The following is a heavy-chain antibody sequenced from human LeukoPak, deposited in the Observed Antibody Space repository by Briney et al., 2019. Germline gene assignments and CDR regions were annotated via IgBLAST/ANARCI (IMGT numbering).Heavy chain of an antibody. D-gene: IGHD5-18*01. CDR1: GFTFSSYA. V-gene: IGHV3-64D*06. Sequence: GGSLRLSCSASGFTFSSYAMHWVRQAPGKGLEYVSAISSNGGSTNYVDSVKGRFTISRDNSKNTLYLQMSSLRAEDTAVYYCVNRGYTYGYHYWGQGTLVTVSS. CDR2: ISSNGGST. J-gene: IGHJ4*02. CDR3: VNRGYTYGYHY.